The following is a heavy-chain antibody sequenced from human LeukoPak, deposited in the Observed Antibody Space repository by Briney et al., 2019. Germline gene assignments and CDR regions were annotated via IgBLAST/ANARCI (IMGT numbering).Heavy chain of an antibody. CDR1: GFTFSDHD. D-gene: IGHD3-9*01. Sequence: GGSLRLSCAASGFTFSDHDMNWVRKAQGEGLEWISYIGISDTATFYADSVKGRFTISRDNARNSLYLQMNSLRVEDTAAYDCATDTPGDPDFDYWGQGTLVAGSSGESLDYWGQGTLVTVSS. CDR3: ATDTPGDPDFDYWGQGTLVAGSSGESLDY. CDR2: IGISDTAT. J-gene: IGHJ4*02. V-gene: IGHV3-48*03.